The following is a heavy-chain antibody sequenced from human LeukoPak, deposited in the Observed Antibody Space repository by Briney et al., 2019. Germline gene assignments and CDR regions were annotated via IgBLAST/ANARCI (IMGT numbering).Heavy chain of an antibody. CDR2: ISAYNGNT. V-gene: IGHV1-18*01. J-gene: IGHJ5*02. D-gene: IGHD1-26*01. CDR1: GYTFTSYG. CDR3: ARVIELLRLGITYNWLDP. Sequence: GASVKVSCKASGYTFTSYGISWVRQAPGQGLEWMGWISAYNGNTNYAQKLQGRVTMTTDTSTSTAYMELRSLRSDDTAVYYCARVIELLRLGITYNWLDPWGQGTLVTVSS.